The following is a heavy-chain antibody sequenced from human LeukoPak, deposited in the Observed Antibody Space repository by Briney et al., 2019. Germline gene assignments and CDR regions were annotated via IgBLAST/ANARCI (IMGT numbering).Heavy chain of an antibody. CDR2: TYWDDDK. CDR3: AHIQYFRSPSFDY. D-gene: IGHD3-10*01. CDR1: GFSPRSGSGG. Sequence: SGPTLPHPPQTLTLTCSLPGFSPRSGSGGVGWIRQPPGKALEWLALTYWDDDKRYNSSLKSRRTITKDTSKDQVVLTRTSIGPVCTATYYCAHIQYFRSPSFDYWGQGALVSVSS. V-gene: IGHV2-5*02. J-gene: IGHJ4*02.